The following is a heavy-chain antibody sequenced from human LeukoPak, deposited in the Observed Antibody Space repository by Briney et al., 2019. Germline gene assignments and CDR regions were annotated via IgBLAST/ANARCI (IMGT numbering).Heavy chain of an antibody. CDR1: GGSISSSSYY. Sequence: SETLSLACTVSGGSISSSSYYWGWIRQPPGKGLEWIGSIYYSGSTYYNPSLKSRVTISVDTSKNQFSLKLSSVTAADTAVYYCARRSSGSYFYWGQGTLVTVSS. J-gene: IGHJ4*02. CDR3: ARRSSGSYFY. V-gene: IGHV4-39*01. CDR2: IYYSGST. D-gene: IGHD3-10*01.